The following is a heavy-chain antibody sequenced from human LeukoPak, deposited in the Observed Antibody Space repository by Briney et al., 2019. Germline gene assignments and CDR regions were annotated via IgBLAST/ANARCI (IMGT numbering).Heavy chain of an antibody. CDR2: INHSGST. D-gene: IGHD6-19*01. Sequence: SETLSLTCAVYGGSFSGYYWSWIRQPPGKGLEWIGEINHSGSTNYNPSLKSRVTISVDTSKNQFSLKLSSVTAADTAVYYCARDRKGLGTYCYYYMDVWGKGTTVTVSS. CDR1: GGSFSGYY. V-gene: IGHV4-34*01. CDR3: ARDRKGLGTYCYYYMDV. J-gene: IGHJ6*03.